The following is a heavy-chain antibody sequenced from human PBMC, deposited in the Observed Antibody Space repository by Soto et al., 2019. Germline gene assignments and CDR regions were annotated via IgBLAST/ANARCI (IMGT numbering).Heavy chain of an antibody. CDR1: GYTFTSYG. D-gene: IGHD3-22*01. CDR3: ARARTGTLDYYDSSGYNDY. J-gene: IGHJ4*02. CDR2: ISAYNGNT. V-gene: IGHV1-18*01. Sequence: QVQLVQSGAEVKKPGASVKVSCKASGYTFTSYGISWVRQAPGQGLEWMGWISAYNGNTNYAQKLQGRVTMTTDTSTSTAYMELRSLRSDDTAVYYCARARTGTLDYYDSSGYNDYWGQGTLVTVSS.